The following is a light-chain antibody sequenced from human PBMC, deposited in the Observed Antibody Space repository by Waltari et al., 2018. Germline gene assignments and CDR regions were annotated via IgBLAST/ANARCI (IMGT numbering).Light chain of an antibody. CDR3: LQDHAYPLT. V-gene: IGKV1-6*01. Sequence: AIEMTESPSSRSASIGDRVTITCRASQAIRHDLGWFQQKPGKAPKYLIHGASNLQSGVPSRFSGSGVGTHLTLIITCLQHEDFATYYCLQDHAYPLTFGGGTRV. CDR1: QAIRHD. J-gene: IGKJ4*01. CDR2: GAS.